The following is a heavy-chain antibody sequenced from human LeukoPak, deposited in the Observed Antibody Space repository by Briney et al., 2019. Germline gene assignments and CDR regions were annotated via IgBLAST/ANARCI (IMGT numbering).Heavy chain of an antibody. CDR3: ARDWALRTGPIDP. Sequence: GASVKVSCKASGYTFTSYYMHWVRQAPGQGLEWMGIINPSGSSTSYAQKCQGRVTMTRDMSTSTVYMELSSVRAEDTAVYYCARDWALRTGPIDPWGQGTLVTVSS. CDR1: GYTFTSYY. CDR2: INPSGSST. D-gene: IGHD1-14*01. J-gene: IGHJ5*02. V-gene: IGHV1-46*01.